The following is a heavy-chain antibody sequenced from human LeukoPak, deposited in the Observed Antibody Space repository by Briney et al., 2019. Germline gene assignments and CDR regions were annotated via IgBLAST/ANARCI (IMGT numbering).Heavy chain of an antibody. CDR3: ARSSLNSDYGDY. CDR1: GYTFTGYY. J-gene: IGHJ4*02. D-gene: IGHD6-19*01. CDR2: INPNSGGT. Sequence: ASVKVSCKASGYTFTGYYMHWVRQAPGQGLEWMGWINPNSGGTNYAQKFQGRVTMTRDTSTSTVYMELSSLRSEDTAVYYCARSSLNSDYGDYWGQGTLVTVSS. V-gene: IGHV1-2*02.